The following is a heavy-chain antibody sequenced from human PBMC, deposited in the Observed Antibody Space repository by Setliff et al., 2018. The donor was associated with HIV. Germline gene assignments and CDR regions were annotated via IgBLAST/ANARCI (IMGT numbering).Heavy chain of an antibody. CDR2: INQSGIS. V-gene: IGHV4-34*01. D-gene: IGHD3-3*01. CDR3: ARGGGFWSGQLDY. CDR1: GGSFSDHY. J-gene: IGHJ4*02. Sequence: SETLSLTCAVYGGSFSDHYWTWIRQPPGKGLEWIGEINQSGISNFNPSLKCRVTMPIDTPKNQFSLKLSSVTAADTAVYFCARGGGFWSGQLDYWGQGTLVTVSS.